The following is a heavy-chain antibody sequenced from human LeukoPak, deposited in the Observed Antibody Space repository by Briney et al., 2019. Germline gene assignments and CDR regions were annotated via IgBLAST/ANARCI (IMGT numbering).Heavy chain of an antibody. J-gene: IGHJ4*02. D-gene: IGHD2-21*01. CDR2: ISGSGEST. Sequence: GGSLRLSCAASGFTFSSYSMRWVRQAPGEGLEWVSGISGSGESTYYADSVKGRFTIFRDNPKNTLYLQMNSLRAEDTALYYCAKRGDSGACNDYWGQGTLVTVSS. CDR1: GFTFSSYS. V-gene: IGHV3-23*01. CDR3: AKRGDSGACNDY.